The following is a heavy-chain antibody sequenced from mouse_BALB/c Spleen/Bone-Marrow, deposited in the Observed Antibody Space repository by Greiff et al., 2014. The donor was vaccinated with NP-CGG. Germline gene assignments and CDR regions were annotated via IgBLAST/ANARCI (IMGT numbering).Heavy chain of an antibody. J-gene: IGHJ4*01. D-gene: IGHD5-1-1*01. V-gene: IGHV1-14*01. CDR3: ARWRYPYAMDY. CDR1: GYTFTSYV. Sequence: VQLQQSGPELVKPGASVKMSCKASGYTFTSYVMHWVKQKPGQGLEWIGYINPYNDGTKYNEKFKGKATLTSDKSSSTAYKELSSLTSEDSAVYYCARWRYPYAMDYWGQGTSVTVSS. CDR2: INPYNDGT.